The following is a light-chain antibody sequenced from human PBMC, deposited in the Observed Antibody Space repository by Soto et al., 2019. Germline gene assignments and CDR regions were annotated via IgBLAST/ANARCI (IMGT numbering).Light chain of an antibody. CDR1: QSISSN. J-gene: IGKJ4*01. Sequence: EIVMTQSPATLSVSPGERATVSCRASQSISSNLVWYQQKPGQAPRLLIYGASTRATGIPARFSGSGSGTEFTLTISSLQSEDFAVYYCQQYNRSPLTFGGGTKVEIK. V-gene: IGKV3D-15*01. CDR3: QQYNRSPLT. CDR2: GAS.